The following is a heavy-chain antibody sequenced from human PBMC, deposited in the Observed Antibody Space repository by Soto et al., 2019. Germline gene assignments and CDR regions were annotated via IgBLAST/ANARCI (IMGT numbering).Heavy chain of an antibody. CDR3: ARDGYDGSGSPYPAY. D-gene: IGHD3-10*01. Sequence: PSETRSLTCRVSGGSMSEYFWSWIRQSPGKGLEWIGYIYYLGSTDYTPSLKSRVTISVDTSKRQFSLRLTSVTAADTAVYYCARDGYDGSGSPYPAYWGPGTQVTVS. CDR1: GGSMSEYF. J-gene: IGHJ4*02. V-gene: IGHV4-59*01. CDR2: IYYLGST.